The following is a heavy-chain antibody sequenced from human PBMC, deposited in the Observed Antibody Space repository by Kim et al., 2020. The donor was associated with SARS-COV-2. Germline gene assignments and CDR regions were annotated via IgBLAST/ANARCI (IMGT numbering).Heavy chain of an antibody. CDR2: ISYDGSNK. Sequence: GGSLRLSCAASGFTFSSYGMHWVRQAPGKGLEWVAVISYDGSNKYYADSVKGRFTISRDNSKNTLYLQMNSLRAEDTAVYYCAKDGEHSSSWYPSAYYGMDVWGQGTTVTVSS. J-gene: IGHJ6*02. D-gene: IGHD6-13*01. V-gene: IGHV3-30*18. CDR1: GFTFSSYG. CDR3: AKDGEHSSSWYPSAYYGMDV.